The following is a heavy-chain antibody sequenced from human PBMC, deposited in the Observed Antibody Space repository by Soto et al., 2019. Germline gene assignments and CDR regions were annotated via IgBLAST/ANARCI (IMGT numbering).Heavy chain of an antibody. CDR3: ARHGMDYYDSSGYYYSPYYFDY. Sequence: PSETLSLTCTVSGGSISSSSYYWGWIRQPPGKGLEWIGSIYYSGSTYYNPSLKSRVTISVDTSKNQFSLKLSSVTAADTAVYYSARHGMDYYDSSGYYYSPYYFDYWGQGTLVTVS. J-gene: IGHJ4*02. D-gene: IGHD3-22*01. V-gene: IGHV4-39*01. CDR1: GGSISSSSYY. CDR2: IYYSGST.